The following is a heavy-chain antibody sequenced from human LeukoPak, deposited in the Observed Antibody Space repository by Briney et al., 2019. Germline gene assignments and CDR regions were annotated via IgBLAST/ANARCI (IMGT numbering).Heavy chain of an antibody. V-gene: IGHV3-23*01. CDR2: ISGSGGST. CDR3: AKVGSGWYQAFYFQH. Sequence: EPGGSLRLSCAASGFTFSSYAMSWVRQAPGKGLEWVSAISGSGGSTYYADSVKGRFTISRDNSKNTLYLQVNSLRAEDTAVYYCAKVGSGWYQAFYFQHWGQGTLVTVSS. D-gene: IGHD6-19*01. CDR1: GFTFSSYA. J-gene: IGHJ1*01.